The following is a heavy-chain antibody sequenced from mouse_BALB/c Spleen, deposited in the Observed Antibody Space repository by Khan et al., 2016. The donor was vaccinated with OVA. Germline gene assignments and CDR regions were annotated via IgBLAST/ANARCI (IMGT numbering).Heavy chain of an antibody. Sequence: VQLQESGAELVKPGASVKSSCKASGYTFTSYYMYWVKQRPGQGLEWIGEINPSNGGTNVNEKFKSKATLTVDKSSSTAYMEVSSLTSEDSAVYYCTRGGYGSPFAYWGQGTLVTVSA. J-gene: IGHJ3*01. CDR1: GYTFTSYY. CDR2: INPSNGGT. V-gene: IGHV1S81*02. CDR3: TRGGYGSPFAY. D-gene: IGHD1-1*01.